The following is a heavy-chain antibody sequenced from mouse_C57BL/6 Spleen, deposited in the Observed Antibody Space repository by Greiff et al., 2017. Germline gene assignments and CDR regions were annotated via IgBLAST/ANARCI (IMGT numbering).Heavy chain of an antibody. CDR3: ARGYDYDFTRFAY. CDR2: IYPGDGDT. Sequence: VQLQESGAELVKPGASVKISCKASGYAFSSYWMNWVKQRPGKGLEWIGQIYPGDGDTNYNGKFKGKATLTADKSSSTAYMQLSSLTSEDSAVYFCARGYDYDFTRFAYWGQGTLVTVSA. CDR1: GYAFSSYW. V-gene: IGHV1-80*01. D-gene: IGHD2-4*01. J-gene: IGHJ3*01.